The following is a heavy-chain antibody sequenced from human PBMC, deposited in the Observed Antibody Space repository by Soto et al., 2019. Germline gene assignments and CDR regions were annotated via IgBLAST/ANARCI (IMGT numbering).Heavy chain of an antibody. CDR1: GGSIGTSSYF. CDR2: IDYSGTT. Sequence: QLQLQESGPGLVKPSETLSLTCTVSGGSIGTSSYFWGWIRQPPGKGLEWIASIDYSGTTHFNPSLKSRVTIYEDTSTRQFSLRLNSVTAADTAVYYCARHFDRPRGYNYKFWFDPWGQGTLVTVSS. V-gene: IGHV4-39*01. CDR3: ARHFDRPRGYNYKFWFDP. D-gene: IGHD5-18*01. J-gene: IGHJ5*02.